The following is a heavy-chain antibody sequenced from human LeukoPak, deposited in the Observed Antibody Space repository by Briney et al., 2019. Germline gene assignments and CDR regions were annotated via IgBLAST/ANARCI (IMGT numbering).Heavy chain of an antibody. V-gene: IGHV4-38-2*02. CDR2: IYHSGST. D-gene: IGHD3-16*01. Sequence: SETLSLTCTVSGYSISSGYYWGWIRQPPGKGLEWIGSIYHSGSTYYNPSLKSRVTISVDTSKNQFSLKLSSVTAADTAVYYCGRHLGKAFDIWGQGTKVTVSS. CDR1: GYSISSGYY. J-gene: IGHJ3*02. CDR3: GRHLGKAFDI.